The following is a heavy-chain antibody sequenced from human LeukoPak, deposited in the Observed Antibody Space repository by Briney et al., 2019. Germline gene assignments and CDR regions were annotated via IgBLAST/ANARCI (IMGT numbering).Heavy chain of an antibody. D-gene: IGHD2-15*01. V-gene: IGHV1-69*06. CDR1: GGTFSSYA. CDR2: IITIFGTA. J-gene: IGHJ6*03. Sequence: GASVKVSCKASGGTFSSYAISWVRQAPGQGLEWMGGIITIFGTANYAQKFQGRVTITADKSTSTAYMELSSLRSEDTAVYYCARCGGGTTCPSYYYFYMDVWGQGTTVTISS. CDR3: ARCGGGTTCPSYYYFYMDV.